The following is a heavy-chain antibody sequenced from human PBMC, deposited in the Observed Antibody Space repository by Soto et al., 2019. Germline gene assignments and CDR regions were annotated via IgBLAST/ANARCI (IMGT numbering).Heavy chain of an antibody. CDR3: ASGGSSNWFDP. V-gene: IGHV4-59*08. CDR2: IYYTGSA. J-gene: IGHJ5*02. D-gene: IGHD1-26*01. CDR1: GGSISSYY. Sequence: SETLSLTCTVSGGSISSYYWSWIRQPPGKGLEWIGYIYYTGSAYYNPSLKSRVTMSVDTSKNQFSLKLTSVTAADTAVYYCASGGSSNWFDPWGQGTLVTVSS.